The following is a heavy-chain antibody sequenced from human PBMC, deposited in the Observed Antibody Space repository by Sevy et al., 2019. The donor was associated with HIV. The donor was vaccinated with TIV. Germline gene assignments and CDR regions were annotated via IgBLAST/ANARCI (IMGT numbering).Heavy chain of an antibody. Sequence: GGSLRLSCAASGFTFRSFWMSWVRQAPGKGLEWVSAISGSGGSTYYADSVKGRFTISRDNSKNTLYLQMNSLRAEDTAVYYCAKGLGGYSYGYQWFDPWGQGTLVTVSS. CDR1: GFTFRSFW. V-gene: IGHV3-23*01. CDR3: AKGLGGYSYGYQWFDP. CDR2: ISGSGGST. J-gene: IGHJ5*02. D-gene: IGHD5-18*01.